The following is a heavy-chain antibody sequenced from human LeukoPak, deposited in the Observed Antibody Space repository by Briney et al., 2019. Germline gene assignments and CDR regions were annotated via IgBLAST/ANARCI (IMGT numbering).Heavy chain of an antibody. D-gene: IGHD1-1*01. V-gene: IGHV4-38-2*01. CDR3: AKINWNPDY. Sequence: SSETLSLTCAVSGYSISRGYHWDWIRQPPGKGLEWIGSIHHSGSTYYNPSLKSRVTISVDTSQHQFSLKLSSVTAADTAVYYCAKINWNPDYWGQGTLVTVSS. CDR2: IHHSGST. CDR1: GYSISRGYH. J-gene: IGHJ4*02.